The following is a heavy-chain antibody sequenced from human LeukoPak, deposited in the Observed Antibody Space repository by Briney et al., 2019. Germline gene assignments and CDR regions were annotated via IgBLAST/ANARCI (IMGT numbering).Heavy chain of an antibody. CDR3: ARRLPFEGMDV. V-gene: IGHV3-48*03. CDR1: GFTFSSYE. J-gene: IGHJ6*02. D-gene: IGHD3-16*01. CDR2: ISISGDTV. Sequence: PGGSLRLSCSAPGFTFSSYELNWVRQAPGKGLEWVAYISISGDTVYYAGSVQGRFTISRDNAKNSLYLQMNSLRDEDTAVYYCARRLPFEGMDVWGQGTTVTVSS.